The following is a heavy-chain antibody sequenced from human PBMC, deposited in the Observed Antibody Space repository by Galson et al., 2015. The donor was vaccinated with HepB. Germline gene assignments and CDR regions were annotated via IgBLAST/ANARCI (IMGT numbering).Heavy chain of an antibody. D-gene: IGHD3-16*01. CDR2: TYYRSKWQN. CDR3: ARVEGGLFVT. Sequence: CAISGDSVSSNSFTWNWIRQPPSRGPEWLGRTYYRSKWQNDYAVSVKSRITINPDTSKNQFSLHLNSVTPEDTAVYYCARVEGGLFVTWGQGTMVIVSS. J-gene: IGHJ3*02. CDR1: GDSVSSNSFT. V-gene: IGHV6-1*01.